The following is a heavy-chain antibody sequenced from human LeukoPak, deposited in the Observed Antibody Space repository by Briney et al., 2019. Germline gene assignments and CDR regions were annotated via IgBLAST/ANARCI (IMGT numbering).Heavy chain of an antibody. Sequence: SGGSLRLSCAASGFTFSSYAMHWVRQAPGKGLEYVSAISSNGGSTYYANSVKGRFTISRDNSKNTLYLQMGSLRAEDMAVYYCARSGYSSLKKYYFDYWGRGTLVTVSS. CDR2: ISSNGGST. V-gene: IGHV3-64*01. J-gene: IGHJ4*02. CDR1: GFTFSSYA. CDR3: ARSGYSSLKKYYFDY. D-gene: IGHD5-18*01.